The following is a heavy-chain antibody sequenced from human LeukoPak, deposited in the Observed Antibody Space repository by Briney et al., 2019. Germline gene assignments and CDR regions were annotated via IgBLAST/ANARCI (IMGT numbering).Heavy chain of an antibody. D-gene: IGHD3/OR15-3a*01. CDR2: IYYSGNT. Sequence: PSETLSLTCTVSGVSISSSNSYWGWIRRPPGKGLEWIGSIYYSGNTYYNASLKSQVSISIDTSKNQFSLRLTSVTAADTAAYYCARQTGSGLFILPGGQGTLVTVSS. CDR1: GVSISSSNSY. CDR3: ARQTGSGLFILP. V-gene: IGHV4-39*01. J-gene: IGHJ4*02.